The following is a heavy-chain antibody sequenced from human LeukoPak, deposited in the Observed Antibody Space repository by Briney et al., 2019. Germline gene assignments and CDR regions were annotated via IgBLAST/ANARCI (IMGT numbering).Heavy chain of an antibody. CDR1: GGSISSGGYS. CDR3: AREEVGDRSSYFDY. D-gene: IGHD3-10*01. J-gene: IGHJ4*02. Sequence: ETLSLTCAVSGGSISSGGYSWSWIRQPPGKGLEWIGYIYYSGSTNYNPSHKSRVTISVDTSKNQFSLKLSSVTAADTAVYYCAREEVGDRSSYFDYWGQGTLVTVSS. V-gene: IGHV4-61*08. CDR2: IYYSGST.